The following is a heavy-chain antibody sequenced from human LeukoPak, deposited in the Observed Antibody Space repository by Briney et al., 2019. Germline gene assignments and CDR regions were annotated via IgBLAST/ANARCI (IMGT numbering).Heavy chain of an antibody. Sequence: SETLSLTCTVSGGSISSGGYYWSWIRQHPGKGLEWIGYIYYSGSTDYNPSLKSRVTISVDTSKNQFSLKLSSVTAADTAVYYCASYVDTAMVRAFDIWGQGTMVTVSS. CDR3: ASYVDTAMVRAFDI. CDR2: IYYSGST. J-gene: IGHJ3*02. CDR1: GGSISSGGYY. D-gene: IGHD5-18*01. V-gene: IGHV4-31*03.